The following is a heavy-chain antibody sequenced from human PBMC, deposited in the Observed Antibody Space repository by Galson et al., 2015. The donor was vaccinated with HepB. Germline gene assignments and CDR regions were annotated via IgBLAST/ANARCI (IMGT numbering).Heavy chain of an antibody. CDR3: ARSREQWPDY. V-gene: IGHV1-3*01. J-gene: IGHJ4*02. Sequence: SVKVSCKASGYTFTSYAMHWVRQAPGQRLEWMGWINVGNGNTKYSQKFQGRVTITRDTSASTAYMELSSLRSEDTAVYYCARSREQWPDYWGQGTLVTVSS. D-gene: IGHD6-19*01. CDR1: GYTFTSYA. CDR2: INVGNGNT.